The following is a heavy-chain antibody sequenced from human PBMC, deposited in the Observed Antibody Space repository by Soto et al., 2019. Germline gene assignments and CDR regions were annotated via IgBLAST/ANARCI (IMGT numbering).Heavy chain of an antibody. CDR1: GFTVSSYH. D-gene: IGHD5-12*01. CDR2: IYTAGSA. J-gene: IGHJ6*02. CDR3: ARLVGATRAYHYYYYGMDV. Sequence: PGASLRLSCAASGFTVSSYHLSWVRQAPGKGLEWVSIIYTAGSADFADSVKGRFTISRDNSKNTLYLQMSSLRAEDTAVYYCARLVGATRAYHYYYYGMDVWGQGT. V-gene: IGHV3-66*04.